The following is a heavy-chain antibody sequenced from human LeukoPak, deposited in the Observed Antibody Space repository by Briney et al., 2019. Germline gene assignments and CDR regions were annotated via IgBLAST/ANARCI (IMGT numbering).Heavy chain of an antibody. J-gene: IGHJ6*02. CDR1: GGTFSSYA. V-gene: IGHV1-69*13. CDR3: ARGFKRWYQLPYYGMDV. Sequence: SVKVSCKASGGTFSSYAISWVRQAPGQGLEWMGGIIPIFGTANYAQKFQGRVTVTADESTSTAYMELSSLRSEDTAVYYCARGFKRWYQLPYYGMDVWGQGTTVTVSS. CDR2: IIPIFGTA. D-gene: IGHD2-2*01.